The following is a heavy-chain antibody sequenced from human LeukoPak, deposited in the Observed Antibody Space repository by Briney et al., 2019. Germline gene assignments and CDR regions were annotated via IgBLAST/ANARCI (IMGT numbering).Heavy chain of an antibody. CDR2: ISGSGGST. CDR1: GFTFSSYA. D-gene: IGHD5-24*01. Sequence: GGSLRLSCAASGFTFSSYAMSWVRQAPGKGLEWVSTISGSGGSTYYADSVKGRFTISRDNSKNTLYLQMNSLRAEDTAVYYCAKSVEMATNLFDYWGQGTLVTVSS. J-gene: IGHJ4*02. CDR3: AKSVEMATNLFDY. V-gene: IGHV3-23*01.